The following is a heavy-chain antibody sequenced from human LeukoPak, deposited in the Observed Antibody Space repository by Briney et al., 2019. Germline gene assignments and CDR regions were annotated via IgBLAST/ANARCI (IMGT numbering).Heavy chain of an antibody. D-gene: IGHD2-2*01. J-gene: IGHJ6*02. CDR3: ARGQSRAVVVPAAMVGLDYYYYYGMDV. Sequence: GGSLRLSCAASGFTFSDYYMSGIRQAPGKGLEWVSYISSSGSTIYYAYSVKGRFTISRDKAKNSMYLQMNSLSAEDTAVYYCARGQSRAVVVPAAMVGLDYYYYYGMDVWGQGTTVTVSS. CDR1: GFTFSDYY. V-gene: IGHV3-11*01. CDR2: ISSSGSTI.